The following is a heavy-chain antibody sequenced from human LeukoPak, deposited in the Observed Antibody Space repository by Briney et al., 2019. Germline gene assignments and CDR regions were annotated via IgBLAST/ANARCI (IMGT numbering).Heavy chain of an antibody. CDR3: ARMIAAAGTEYFDL. CDR2: INHSGST. Sequence: SETLSLTCAVYGGSFSGYYWSWIRQPPGKGLEWIGEINHSGSTNYNPSLKSRVTISVDTSKNQFSLKLSSVTAADTAVYYCARMIAAAGTEYFDLWGRGTLVTVSS. V-gene: IGHV4-34*01. J-gene: IGHJ2*01. CDR1: GGSFSGYY. D-gene: IGHD6-13*01.